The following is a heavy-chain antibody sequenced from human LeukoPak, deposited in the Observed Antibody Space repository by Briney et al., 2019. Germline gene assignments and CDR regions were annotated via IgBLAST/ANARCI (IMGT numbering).Heavy chain of an antibody. V-gene: IGHV3-7*01. CDR1: AFTFSSYW. D-gene: IGHD1-26*01. CDR3: AKDPRRGVGFVGATFDY. Sequence: GGSLRLSCAASAFTFSSYWMTWVRQAPGKGLEWVANINRDESKKYCVDSVKGRFTISGDNAKNSLYLQMNSLRAEDTAVYYCAKDPRRGVGFVGATFDYWGQGTLVSVSS. J-gene: IGHJ4*02. CDR2: INRDESKK.